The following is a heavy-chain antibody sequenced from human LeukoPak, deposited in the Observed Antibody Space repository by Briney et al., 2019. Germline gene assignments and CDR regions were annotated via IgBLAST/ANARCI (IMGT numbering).Heavy chain of an antibody. V-gene: IGHV4-59*12. CDR3: ARGRGYSYGPGY. J-gene: IGHJ4*02. CDR1: GGSISSYY. Sequence: SETLSLTCTVSGGSISSYYWSWLRQPPGKGLEWIGYIYYSGSTNYNPSLKSRVTISVDTSKNQFSLKLSSVTAADTAVYYCARGRGYSYGPGYWGQGTLVTVSS. D-gene: IGHD5-18*01. CDR2: IYYSGST.